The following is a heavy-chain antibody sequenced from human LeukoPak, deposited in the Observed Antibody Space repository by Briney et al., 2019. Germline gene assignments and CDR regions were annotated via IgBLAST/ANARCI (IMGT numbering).Heavy chain of an antibody. CDR1: GFTLSNYW. J-gene: IGHJ6*02. V-gene: IGHV3-74*01. D-gene: IGHD3-10*01. Sequence: GGSLRLSCAASGFTLSNYWMYWVSQAPGKWTVWVSRMNSDGQTTSYADSVKGRFTISRDNAKNTLYLQLNSLRAEETAVYYCARRADVTLVRGVAYGMDVWGQGTTVTVSS. CDR2: MNSDGQTT. CDR3: ARRADVTLVRGVAYGMDV.